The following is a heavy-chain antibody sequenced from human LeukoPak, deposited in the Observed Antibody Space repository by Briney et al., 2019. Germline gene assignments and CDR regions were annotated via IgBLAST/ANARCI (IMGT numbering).Heavy chain of an antibody. D-gene: IGHD3-22*01. CDR2: IYTSGST. V-gene: IGHV4-61*02. CDR1: GGSISSGSYY. CDR3: ARVEVDYYDSSGYYYDDY. J-gene: IGHJ4*02. Sequence: KSSETLSLTCTVSGGSISSGSYYWSWIRQPAGKGLEWIGRIYTSGSTNYNPSLKSRVTISVDTSKNQFSLKLSSVTAADTAVYYCARVEVDYYDSSGYYYDDYWGQGTLVTVSS.